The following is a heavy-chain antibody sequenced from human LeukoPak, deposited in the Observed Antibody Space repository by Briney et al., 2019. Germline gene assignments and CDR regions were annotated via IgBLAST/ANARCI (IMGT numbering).Heavy chain of an antibody. CDR2: ISYDGSNK. D-gene: IGHD1/OR15-1a*01. J-gene: IGHJ3*02. CDR3: ARGGGQQWHDAFDI. V-gene: IGHV3-30-3*01. CDR1: GFTFSSYA. Sequence: GGSLRLSCAASGFTFSSYAMHWVRQAPGKGLEWVAVISYDGSNKYYADSVKGRFTISRDNSKNTLYLQMNSLRAEDTAVYYCARGGGQQWHDAFDIWGQGTMVTVSS.